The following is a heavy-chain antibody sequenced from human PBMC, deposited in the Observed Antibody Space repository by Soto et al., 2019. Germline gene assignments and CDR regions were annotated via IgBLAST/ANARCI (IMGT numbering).Heavy chain of an antibody. D-gene: IGHD2-15*01. CDR3: AKDRGLACSGRSCFYAGRSRREV. CDR1: GFTFTNHN. CDR2: ISSSSSFR. J-gene: IGHJ6*02. V-gene: IGHV3-21*04. Sequence: GGSLRLSCAASGFTFTNHNMNWVRQAPGKGLEWVSSISSSSSFRNYADSVKGRVSISRDNSKNTLYLQMNSLRAEDTAVYYWAKDRGLACSGRSCFYAGRSRREVWGQGTTVTVS.